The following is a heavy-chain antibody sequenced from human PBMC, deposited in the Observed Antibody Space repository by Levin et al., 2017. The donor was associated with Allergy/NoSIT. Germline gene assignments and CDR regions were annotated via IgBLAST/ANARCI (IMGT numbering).Heavy chain of an antibody. CDR1: GFTFSSYA. D-gene: IGHD4-17*01. V-gene: IGHV3-23*01. CDR2: ISGSGDST. Sequence: GGSLRLSCAASGFTFSSYAMSWVRQAPGKGLEWVSAISGSGDSTYYADSVKGRFTISRDNSKNMLYLQMNSLRAEDTAIYYCAKMGTTTVTSSGHWYFDLWGRGTLVTVSS. J-gene: IGHJ2*01. CDR3: AKMGTTTVTSSGHWYFDL.